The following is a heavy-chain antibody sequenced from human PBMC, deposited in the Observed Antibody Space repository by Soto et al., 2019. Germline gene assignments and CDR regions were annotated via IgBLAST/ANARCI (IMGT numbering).Heavy chain of an antibody. J-gene: IGHJ6*02. Sequence: GASVKVSCKASGYTFTSYGISWVLQAPGQGLEWMGWISAYNGNTNYAQKLQGRVTMTTDTSTSTAYMELRSLRSDDTAVYYCARETPYDSSGYYFKNYYYYGMGVWGQGTTVTVSS. V-gene: IGHV1-18*04. CDR3: ARETPYDSSGYYFKNYYYYGMGV. CDR1: GYTFTSYG. D-gene: IGHD3-22*01. CDR2: ISAYNGNT.